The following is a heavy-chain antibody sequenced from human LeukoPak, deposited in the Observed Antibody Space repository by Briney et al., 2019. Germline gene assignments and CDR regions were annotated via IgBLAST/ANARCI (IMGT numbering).Heavy chain of an antibody. CDR3: ARDERSSWYPNWFDP. Sequence: ASVKVSCKASGYTFTSYAMHWVRQAPGQRLEWMGWINAGNGNTKYSQKFQGRVTITRDTSASTAYMELSSLRSEDTAVYYCARDERSSWYPNWFDPWGQGTLVTVSS. D-gene: IGHD6-13*01. V-gene: IGHV1-3*01. CDR1: GYTFTSYA. J-gene: IGHJ5*02. CDR2: INAGNGNT.